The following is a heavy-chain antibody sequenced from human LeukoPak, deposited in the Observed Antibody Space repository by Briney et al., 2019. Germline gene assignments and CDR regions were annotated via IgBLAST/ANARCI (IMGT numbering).Heavy chain of an antibody. D-gene: IGHD6-13*01. CDR1: GFTFSNYA. CDR2: ITSRGGST. CDR3: AKDQQQLVPYFDY. J-gene: IGHJ4*02. V-gene: IGHV3-23*01. Sequence: GESLRLSCSASGFTFSNYAMNWVRQAPGKGLEWVSGITSRGGSTYYADSVKGRFTISRDNSKNTLHLQMNSLRAEGTAVYYCAKDQQQLVPYFDYWGQGTLVTVSS.